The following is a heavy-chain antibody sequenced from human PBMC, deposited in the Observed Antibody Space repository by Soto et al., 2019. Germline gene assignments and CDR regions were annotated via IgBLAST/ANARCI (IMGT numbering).Heavy chain of an antibody. CDR2: IIDSGGST. Sequence: PGGSLRLSCAASEFSFDDYAMSWVRQAPGKGLEWVSDIIDSGGSTYYADSVKGRFTISRDNSKSTLYLQMNSLRAEDTALYYCAKGRSYYYYYGVDVWGQGTTVTVSS. CDR1: EFSFDDYA. CDR3: AKGRSYYYYYGVDV. J-gene: IGHJ6*02. V-gene: IGHV3-23*01.